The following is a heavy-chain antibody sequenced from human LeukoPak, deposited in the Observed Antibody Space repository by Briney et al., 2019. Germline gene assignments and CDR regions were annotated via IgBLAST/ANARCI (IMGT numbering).Heavy chain of an antibody. CDR1: GFTFSDYA. CDR3: AKHGSWYNFDY. CDR2: ISGSGTTT. V-gene: IGHV3-23*01. Sequence: GGSLRLSCAASGFTFSDYAMSWVRQAPGKGLEWVSVISGSGTTTYYADSVKGRVTTSRDNSKNTPYLQMNSLRAEDTAVYYCAKHGSWYNFDYWGQGTLVTVSS. J-gene: IGHJ4*02. D-gene: IGHD6-13*01.